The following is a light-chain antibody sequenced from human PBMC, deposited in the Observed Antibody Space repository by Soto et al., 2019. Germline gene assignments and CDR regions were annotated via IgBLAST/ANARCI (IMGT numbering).Light chain of an antibody. CDR1: QSVSSSY. J-gene: IGKJ1*01. CDR2: GTS. V-gene: IGKV3-15*01. Sequence: EIVLTQSPGTLSLSPGERATLYCRASQSVSSSYLAWYQQKPGQAPRLLIYGTSTRAAGIPARFSGTGSGTEFTLTISSLQSEDFVVYYCQQYNNWPPWTFGQGTKVDIK. CDR3: QQYNNWPPWT.